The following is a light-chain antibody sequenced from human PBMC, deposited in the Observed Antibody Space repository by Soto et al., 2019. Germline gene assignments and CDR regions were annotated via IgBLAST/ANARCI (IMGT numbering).Light chain of an antibody. CDR3: SSYTSRSTRV. CDR1: TSDIGFYDY. Sequence: QSVLTQPASVSGSPGQSLTISCTGTTSDIGFYDYVSWYQQYPGKAPKLLIYEVNNRPSGVSNRFSGSKSGNTASLTISGLQAEDEADYYCSSYTSRSTRVFGTGTKVTVL. J-gene: IGLJ1*01. CDR2: EVN. V-gene: IGLV2-14*01.